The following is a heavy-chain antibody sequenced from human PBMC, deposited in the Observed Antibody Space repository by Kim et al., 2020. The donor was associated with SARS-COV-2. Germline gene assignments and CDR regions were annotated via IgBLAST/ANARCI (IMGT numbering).Heavy chain of an antibody. J-gene: IGHJ4*02. V-gene: IGHV3-23*03. Sequence: GGSLRLSCAASGFTFSSYVMSWVRQAPGKGLEWVSGIYRGGSSTYYADSVKGRFTISRDNSKNTLYLQMNSLRAEDTAVYYCAKGGYTGYFDYWGQGTLVTVSS. CDR2: IYRGGSST. D-gene: IGHD2-2*02. CDR1: GFTFSSYV. CDR3: AKGGYTGYFDY.